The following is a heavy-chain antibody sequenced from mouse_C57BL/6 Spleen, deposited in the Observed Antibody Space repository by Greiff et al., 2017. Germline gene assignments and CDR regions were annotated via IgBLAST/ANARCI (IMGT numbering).Heavy chain of an antibody. D-gene: IGHD1-1*01. CDR2: IDPSDSYT. CDR3: AREDYYGSSYEGY. V-gene: IGHV1-50*01. J-gene: IGHJ2*01. Sequence: QVQLQQPGAELVKPGASVKLSCKASGYTFTSYWMQWVKQRPGQGLEWIGEIDPSDSYTNYNQKFKGKATLTVDTSSSTAYMQLSSLTAEDSAVYYCAREDYYGSSYEGYWGQGTTLTVSS. CDR1: GYTFTSYW.